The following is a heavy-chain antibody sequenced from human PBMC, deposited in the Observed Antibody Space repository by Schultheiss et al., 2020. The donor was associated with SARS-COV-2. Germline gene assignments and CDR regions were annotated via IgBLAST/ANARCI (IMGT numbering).Heavy chain of an antibody. CDR3: ARMRYVAGSSSGNYYYYGMDV. CDR2: IYHSGST. Sequence: SETLSLTCTVSGGSVSSGSYYWSWIRQPPGKGLEWIGEIYHSGSTNYNPSLKSRVTISVDTSKNQFSLKLSSVTAADTAVYYCARMRYVAGSSSGNYYYYGMDVWGQGTTVTVSS. V-gene: IGHV4-61*01. J-gene: IGHJ6*02. CDR1: GGSVSSGSYY. D-gene: IGHD6-6*01.